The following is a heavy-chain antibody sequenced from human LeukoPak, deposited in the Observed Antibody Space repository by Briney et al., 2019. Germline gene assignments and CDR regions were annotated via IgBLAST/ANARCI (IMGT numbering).Heavy chain of an antibody. CDR3: ATSFGVVNPFDY. CDR1: GFNFSDYS. Sequence: GGSLRLSCAASGFNFSDYSLNWVRQAPGKGLEWVSYISSTSSIKYYADSVKGRFTISRDNAKNSLYLQMSSLRAEDTAVYYCATSFGVVNPFDYWGQGTLVTVSS. D-gene: IGHD3-3*01. V-gene: IGHV3-48*01. CDR2: ISSTSSIK. J-gene: IGHJ4*02.